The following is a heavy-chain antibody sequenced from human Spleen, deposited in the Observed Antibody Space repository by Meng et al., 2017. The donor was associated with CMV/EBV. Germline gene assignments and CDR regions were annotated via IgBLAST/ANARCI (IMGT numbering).Heavy chain of an antibody. CDR1: GFTVSTTY. Sequence: GGSLRLSCAVSGFTVSTTYMSWVRQAPGKGLEWVSTIYSVGNTYYAESVKGRFTISRDNAKNTLYLQMNSLRGEDTAVYYCAKDRVPQWLAAEVDYYGMDAWGLGTTVTVSS. V-gene: IGHV3-66*01. D-gene: IGHD6-19*01. CDR3: AKDRVPQWLAAEVDYYGMDA. J-gene: IGHJ6*02. CDR2: IYSVGNT.